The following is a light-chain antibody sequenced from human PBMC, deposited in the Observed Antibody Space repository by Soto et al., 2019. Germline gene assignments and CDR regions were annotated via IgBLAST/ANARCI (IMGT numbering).Light chain of an antibody. CDR3: QQYGSSPPLT. J-gene: IGKJ3*01. CDR2: GAS. Sequence: EIVLTQSPGTLSLSPGERDTLSCRASQSVSSSYLAWYQQKPGQAHRLLIYGASSRATGIPDRFSGSGSGTDFTLTISRLEPEDFAVYYCQQYGSSPPLTFGPGTKVDIK. V-gene: IGKV3-20*01. CDR1: QSVSSSY.